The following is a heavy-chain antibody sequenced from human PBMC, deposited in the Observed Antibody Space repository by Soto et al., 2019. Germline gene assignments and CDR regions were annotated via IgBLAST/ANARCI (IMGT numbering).Heavy chain of an antibody. Sequence: PGGSLRLSCAASGFAFSSYDMSWVRQAPGKGLEWVSAISGSGGRTYYADSVRGRFTISRENSKNTLYLQMNSLRAEDTAVYFCANRDASMVTRYYYGMDVWGQGTTVTVSS. D-gene: IGHD5-18*01. CDR1: GFAFSSYD. J-gene: IGHJ6*02. CDR3: ANRDASMVTRYYYGMDV. V-gene: IGHV3-23*01. CDR2: ISGSGGRT.